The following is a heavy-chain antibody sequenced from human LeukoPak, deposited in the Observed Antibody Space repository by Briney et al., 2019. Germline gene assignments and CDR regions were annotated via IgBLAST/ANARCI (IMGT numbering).Heavy chain of an antibody. Sequence: SETLSLTCAVSGYSISSGYYWGWIRQPPGKGLEWIGSIYHSGSTYYNPSLKSRVTISVDTSKNQFSLKLSSVTAADTAVYYCVRYPLNSYGPEVVYWGQGTLVTVSS. V-gene: IGHV4-38-2*01. CDR3: VRYPLNSYGPEVVY. J-gene: IGHJ4*02. CDR1: GYSISSGYY. CDR2: IYHSGST. D-gene: IGHD5-18*01.